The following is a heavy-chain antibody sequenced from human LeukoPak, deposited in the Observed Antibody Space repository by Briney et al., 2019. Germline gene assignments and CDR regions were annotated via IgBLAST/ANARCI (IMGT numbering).Heavy chain of an antibody. J-gene: IGHJ4*02. CDR2: IYHSGST. CDR1: GGSISSSNW. D-gene: IGHD3-22*01. V-gene: IGHV4-4*02. Sequence: SETLSLTCAVSGGSISSSNWWSWVRQPPGKGLEWIGEIYHSGSTNYSPSLKSRVTISVDKSKNQFSLKLSSVTAADTAVYYCARADYYYDSSPDYWGQGTLVTVSS. CDR3: ARADYYYDSSPDY.